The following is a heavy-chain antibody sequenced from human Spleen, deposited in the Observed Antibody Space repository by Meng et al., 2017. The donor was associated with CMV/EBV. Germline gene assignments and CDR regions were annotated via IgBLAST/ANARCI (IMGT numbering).Heavy chain of an antibody. Sequence: GESLKISCAASGFTFSSYAMSWVRQAPGKGLEWVSHNSGSGGITHSADSVKGRFTISRDNSKNILYLQVNSLRVEDTAVYYCAKGGGATAYYYGMDVWGQGTTVTVS. CDR1: GFTFSSYA. D-gene: IGHD1-26*01. CDR2: NSGSGGIT. J-gene: IGHJ6*02. V-gene: IGHV3-23*01. CDR3: AKGGGATAYYYGMDV.